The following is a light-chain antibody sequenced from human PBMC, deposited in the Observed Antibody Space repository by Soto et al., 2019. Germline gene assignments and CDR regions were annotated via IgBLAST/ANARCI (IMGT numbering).Light chain of an antibody. Sequence: DIQMTQSPSALSASVGDRVTITCRASQSISHWLAWYQQKPGRAPKLLIYGTSTLQSGVPSRFSGSGSGTEFTLTITSLQPDDFATYYCQQYNGYSRAFDQGTKVEVK. CDR3: QQYNGYSRA. V-gene: IGKV1-5*01. CDR2: GTS. J-gene: IGKJ1*01. CDR1: QSISHW.